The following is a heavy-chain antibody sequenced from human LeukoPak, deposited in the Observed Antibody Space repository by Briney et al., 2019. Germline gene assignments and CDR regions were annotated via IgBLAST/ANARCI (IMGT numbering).Heavy chain of an antibody. V-gene: IGHV1-18*01. CDR3: ASPEGLVGWAFDI. Sequence: AASVKVSCKASGYTFTSYDINWVRQAPGQGLEWMGWINPNSGGTNYAQKFQGRVTMTTDTSTSTAYMELRSLRSDDTAVYYCASPEGLVGWAFDIWGQGTMVTVSS. J-gene: IGHJ3*02. D-gene: IGHD2-8*02. CDR2: INPNSGGT. CDR1: GYTFTSYD.